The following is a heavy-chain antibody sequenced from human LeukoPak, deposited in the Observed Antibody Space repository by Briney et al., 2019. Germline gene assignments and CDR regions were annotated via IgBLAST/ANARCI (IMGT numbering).Heavy chain of an antibody. J-gene: IGHJ4*02. CDR2: ISGSGGST. Sequence: GASLRLSCAASGFTFSSYAMSWVRQAPEKGLEWVSAISGSGGSTYYADSVKGRFTISRDNSKNTLYLQMNSLRAEDTAVYYCAKDVAMIVVVTDYWGQGTLVTVSS. V-gene: IGHV3-23*01. CDR1: GFTFSSYA. D-gene: IGHD3-22*01. CDR3: AKDVAMIVVVTDY.